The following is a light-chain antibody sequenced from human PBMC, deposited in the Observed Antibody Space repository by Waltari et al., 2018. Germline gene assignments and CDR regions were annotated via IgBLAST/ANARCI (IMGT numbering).Light chain of an antibody. CDR2: WAS. V-gene: IGKV4-1*01. Sequence: DIVXTQSPDSLAVSLGEXAXINCKSSQSVLYSSNNKNYLAWYQQKPGQPPKLLIYWASTRESXVPDRFSGSGSGTDFTXXISSLQAEDVAVYYXXQXYSTPWTFGXGTKVEIK. CDR3: XQXYSTPWT. J-gene: IGKJ1*01. CDR1: QSVLYSSNNKNY.